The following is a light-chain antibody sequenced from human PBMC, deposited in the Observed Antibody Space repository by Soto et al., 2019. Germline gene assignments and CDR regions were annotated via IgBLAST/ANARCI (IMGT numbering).Light chain of an antibody. Sequence: QSALTQPPSASGAPGQRVTISCSGSSPNIGTNYVNWYQQLPGTAPRLLIHTNNQRPSGVPDRFSGSKSGTSASLAISGLRSEDEADYYCATWDASLSGGVFGGGTKLTVL. CDR2: TNN. CDR1: SPNIGTNY. CDR3: ATWDASLSGGV. J-gene: IGLJ3*02. V-gene: IGLV1-47*02.